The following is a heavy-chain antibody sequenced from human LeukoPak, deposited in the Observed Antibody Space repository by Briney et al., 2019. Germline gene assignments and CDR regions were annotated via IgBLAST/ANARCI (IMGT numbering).Heavy chain of an antibody. V-gene: IGHV3-30*04. D-gene: IGHD3/OR15-3a*01. CDR1: GFTFSSYA. CDR3: ARDLLGDWLLSS. CDR2: ISYDGSNK. J-gene: IGHJ4*02. Sequence: GGSLRLSCAASGFTFSSYAMHWVRQAPGKGLEWAAVISYDGSNKYYADSVKGRFTISRDNSKNTLYLQMNSLRAEDTAVYYCARDLLGDWLLSSWGQGTLVTVSS.